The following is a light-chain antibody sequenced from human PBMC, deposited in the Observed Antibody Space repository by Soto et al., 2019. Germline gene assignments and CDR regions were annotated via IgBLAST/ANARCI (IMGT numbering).Light chain of an antibody. CDR2: GAS. V-gene: IGKV3-11*01. J-gene: IGKJ5*01. CDR3: QQRSSWIT. CDR1: QSVSSSY. Sequence: EIVLTQSPGTLSLSPGERATLSCRASQSVSSSYLAWYQQKPGQAPRLLIHGASTRATGFPARFSGSGSGTDFNLTISSLDPEDFAVYYCQQRSSWITFGQGTRLEI.